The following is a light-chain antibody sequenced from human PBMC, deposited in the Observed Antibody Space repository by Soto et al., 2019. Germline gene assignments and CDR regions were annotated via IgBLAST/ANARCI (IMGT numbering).Light chain of an antibody. CDR1: QSLITRY. J-gene: IGKJ5*01. CDR2: AAS. CDR3: QQYGTSPT. Sequence: EIVLTQSPGTLSLFPGERATLSCRASQSLITRYLAWYQQKPGQAPRLLIYAASSRATGIPDRFSGSGSETAFTLTISRLEPEDFAVYSCQQYGTSPTFGQGTRLEIK. V-gene: IGKV3-20*01.